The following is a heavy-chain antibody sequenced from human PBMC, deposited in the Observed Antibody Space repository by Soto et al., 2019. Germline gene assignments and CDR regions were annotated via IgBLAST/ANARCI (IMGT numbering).Heavy chain of an antibody. CDR3: ARQSGRMSSWSDY. V-gene: IGHV5-51*01. Sequence: GESLKISCKGSGYSFTSDWIVWVRQMPGKGLECMGIIYPGDSHTRYSPSFQGQVTISADKSISTAYLQWSSLKASDTAMYYCARQSGRMSSWSDYWGQGTRVTVSS. D-gene: IGHD6-13*01. J-gene: IGHJ4*02. CDR1: GYSFTSDW. CDR2: IYPGDSHT.